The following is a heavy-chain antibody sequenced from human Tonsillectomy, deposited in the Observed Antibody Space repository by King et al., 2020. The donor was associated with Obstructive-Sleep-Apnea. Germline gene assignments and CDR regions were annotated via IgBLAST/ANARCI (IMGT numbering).Heavy chain of an antibody. D-gene: IGHD3-22*01. V-gene: IGHV4-31*03. Sequence: MQLQESGPGLVKPSQTLSLTCTVSGGSISSGGYYWSWIRQHPGKGLEWIGYIYYSGSTYYNPSLKSRVTISVDTSKNQFSLKLSSVTAADTAVYYCARDPRYYYDSSGYYLDAFDIWGQGTMVTVSS. CDR3: ARDPRYYYDSSGYYLDAFDI. CDR1: GGSISSGGYY. J-gene: IGHJ3*02. CDR2: IYYSGST.